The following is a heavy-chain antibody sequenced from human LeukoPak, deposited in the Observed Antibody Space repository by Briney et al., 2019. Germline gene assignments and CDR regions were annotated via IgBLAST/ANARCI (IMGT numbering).Heavy chain of an antibody. CDR3: VKDPRDTYGTNWFVS. D-gene: IGHD2-21*01. CDR1: GFSFGNYA. J-gene: IGHJ5*01. Sequence: AGGSLRLSCVASGFSFGNYAMSWVRQAPGGGLQWVSQISGTGGATWYAGFARDRFTISRDNSKKTLYLQMSGLRVEDTAMYYCVKDPRDTYGTNWFVSWGQGTLLIVSS. V-gene: IGHV3-23*01. CDR2: ISGTGGAT.